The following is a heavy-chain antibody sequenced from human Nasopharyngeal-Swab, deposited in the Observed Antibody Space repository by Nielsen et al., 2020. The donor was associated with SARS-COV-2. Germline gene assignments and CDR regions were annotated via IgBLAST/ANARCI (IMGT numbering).Heavy chain of an antibody. CDR3: ARGLSGIVPGPILGLGPYYSYYYMDV. CDR2: IYNSGRTT. D-gene: IGHD2-2*01. V-gene: IGHV4-59*12. CDR1: GGSISNYY. Sequence: SETLSLTCTVSGGSISNYYWSWIRQPPGKRLEWIGYIYNSGRTTDYNPSLKSRVTISLDTSKNQFSLKLSSVTAADTAVHYCARGLSGIVPGPILGLGPYYSYYYMDVWGKGTTVTVSS. J-gene: IGHJ6*03.